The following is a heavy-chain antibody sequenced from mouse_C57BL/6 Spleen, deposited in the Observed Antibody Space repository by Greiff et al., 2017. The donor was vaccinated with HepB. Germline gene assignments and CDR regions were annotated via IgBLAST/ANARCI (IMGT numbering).Heavy chain of an antibody. J-gene: IGHJ2*01. CDR2: INPSSGYT. V-gene: IGHV1-7*01. CDR1: GYTFTSYW. D-gene: IGHD1-1*01. CDR3: AKAPLFITTVVALDY. Sequence: QVQLQQSGAELAKPGASVKLSCKASGYTFTSYWMHWVKQRPGQGLEWIGYINPSSGYTKYNQKFKDKATLTVDKSSSTAYMQLSSLTYEDSAVYYFAKAPLFITTVVALDYWGQGTTLTVSS.